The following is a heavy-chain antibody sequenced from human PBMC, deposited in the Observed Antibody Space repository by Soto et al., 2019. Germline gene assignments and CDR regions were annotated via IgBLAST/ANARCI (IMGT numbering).Heavy chain of an antibody. CDR2: ISAYNGNT. D-gene: IGHD2-15*01. J-gene: IGHJ4*02. CDR3: ARRSTGYCSGGSCYLYDY. V-gene: IGHV1-18*01. Sequence: ASVTVSCTASGYTFTSYGISWVRQAPGQGLEWMGWISAYNGNTNYAQKLQGRVTMTTDTSTSTAYMELRSLRSDDTAVYYCARRSTGYCSGGSCYLYDYWGQGTLVTVSS. CDR1: GYTFTSYG.